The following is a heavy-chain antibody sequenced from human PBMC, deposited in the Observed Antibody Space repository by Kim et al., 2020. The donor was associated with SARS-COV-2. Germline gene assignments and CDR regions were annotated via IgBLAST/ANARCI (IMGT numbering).Heavy chain of an antibody. J-gene: IGHJ4*02. V-gene: IGHV3-13*01. CDR1: GFTFKNYD. D-gene: IGHD3-22*01. Sequence: GGSLRLSCAASGFTFKNYDMHWVRQTTGKGLEWVSALGTGGDAHYAGSVKGRFTVSRENAKNSLFLHMTNLRAGDTAVYYCARVNFDSTDYYPYFDHWGQGTLVPVSS. CDR2: LGTGGDA. CDR3: ARVNFDSTDYYPYFDH.